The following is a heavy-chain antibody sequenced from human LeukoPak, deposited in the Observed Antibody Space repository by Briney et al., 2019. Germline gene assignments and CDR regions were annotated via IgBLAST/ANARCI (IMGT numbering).Heavy chain of an antibody. Sequence: GGSLRLSCAASGFTFSSYAMHWVRQAPGKGLEWVAVISYDGSNKYYADSVKGRFTISRDNSKNTLYLQMNSLRAEDTAVYYCAREGGITMIVVAALDYWGQGTLVTVSS. CDR2: ISYDGSNK. D-gene: IGHD3-22*01. V-gene: IGHV3-30-3*01. CDR3: AREGGITMIVVAALDY. CDR1: GFTFSSYA. J-gene: IGHJ4*02.